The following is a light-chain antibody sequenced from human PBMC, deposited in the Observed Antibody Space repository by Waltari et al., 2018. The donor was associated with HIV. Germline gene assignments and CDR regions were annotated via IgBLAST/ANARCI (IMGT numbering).Light chain of an antibody. CDR3: AAWDGSHVV. J-gene: IGLJ2*01. V-gene: IGLV1-47*01. CDR2: RNN. Sequence: QSVLTQPPSASGTPGQRVTISCSGRSSNIGSYYVSWYQQLPGTAPKLLIYRNNQRPSGVPDRFSGSKSGTSASLAISGLRSEDEADYYCAAWDGSHVVFGGGTKLTVL. CDR1: SSNIGSYY.